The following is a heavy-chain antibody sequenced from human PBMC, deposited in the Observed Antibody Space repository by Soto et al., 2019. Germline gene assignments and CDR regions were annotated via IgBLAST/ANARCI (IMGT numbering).Heavy chain of an antibody. Sequence: ASVKVSCKASGYTFSSYDINWVRQATGQGLEWMGWMNPNSGNTGYAQNFQGRVTMTRDTSITTAYMELSSLRSEDTAVYYCARGKSLENWGQGTPVTVS. D-gene: IGHD1-1*01. CDR3: ARGKSLEN. J-gene: IGHJ4*02. CDR1: GYTFSSYD. CDR2: MNPNSGNT. V-gene: IGHV1-8*01.